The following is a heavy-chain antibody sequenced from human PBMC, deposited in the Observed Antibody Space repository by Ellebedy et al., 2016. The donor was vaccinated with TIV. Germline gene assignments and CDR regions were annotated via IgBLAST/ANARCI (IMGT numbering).Heavy chain of an antibody. J-gene: IGHJ5*02. D-gene: IGHD6-13*01. CDR1: GFTFNSYY. Sequence: PGGSLRLSCAASGFTFNSYYMHWVRLTPGKGLVWVSRISRDGSKTNYADSVEGRFTISRDNAKNTLYLQMNSLRAEDTAIYYCARGHITEAAGGGDNSFDPWGQGTLVTVS. CDR2: ISRDGSKT. V-gene: IGHV3-74*01. CDR3: ARGHITEAAGGGDNSFDP.